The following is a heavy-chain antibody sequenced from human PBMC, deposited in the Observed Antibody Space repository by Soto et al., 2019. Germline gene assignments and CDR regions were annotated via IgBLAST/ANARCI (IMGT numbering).Heavy chain of an antibody. J-gene: IGHJ3*02. V-gene: IGHV4-31*01. CDR1: GGSISSGGYY. CDR2: IYYSGST. Sequence: QVQLQESGPGLVKPSQTLSLTCTVSGGSISSGGYYWSWIRQHPGKGLEWIGYIYYSGSTYYNPLLKRQVTISVDTSKNNFSRKLSSVTAADTAGYYYARENGEIHYDIWTGSRALVAFDIWGQGTMVTVSS. D-gene: IGHD3-9*01. CDR3: ARENGEIHYDIWTGSRALVAFDI.